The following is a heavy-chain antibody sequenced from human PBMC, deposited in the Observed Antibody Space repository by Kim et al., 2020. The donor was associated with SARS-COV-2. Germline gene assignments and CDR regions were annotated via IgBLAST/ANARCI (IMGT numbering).Heavy chain of an antibody. D-gene: IGHD3-10*01. CDR3: AKGVGNYYGSGSYYNDAFDI. Sequence: RFTISRDNSKNTLYLQMNSLRAEDTAVYYCAKGVGNYYGSGSYYNDAFDIWGQGTMVTVSS. J-gene: IGHJ3*02. V-gene: IGHV3-23*01.